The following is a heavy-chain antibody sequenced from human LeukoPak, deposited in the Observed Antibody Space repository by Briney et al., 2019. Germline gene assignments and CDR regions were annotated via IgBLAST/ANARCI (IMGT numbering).Heavy chain of an antibody. D-gene: IGHD2-21*02. Sequence: TGGSLRLSCAASGFTFSSYWMSWVRQAPGKGLEWVANIKQDGSEKYYVDSVKGRFTISRDNAKNSLYLQMNSLRAEDTAVYYCARESLAYCGGDCYPFDYWGQGTLVTVS. CDR1: GFTFSSYW. J-gene: IGHJ4*02. CDR3: ARESLAYCGGDCYPFDY. CDR2: IKQDGSEK. V-gene: IGHV3-7*01.